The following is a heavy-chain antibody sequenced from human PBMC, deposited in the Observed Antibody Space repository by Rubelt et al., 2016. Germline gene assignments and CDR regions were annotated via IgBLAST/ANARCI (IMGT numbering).Heavy chain of an antibody. CDR3: ARRGPSGPHDAFDI. Sequence: VQLVESGGGLVQPGRSLRLSCAPSGFIFVGYSVNWVRQAPGRGLEWIAYISSSGRTKDYADSVKGRFTISRDNGKSSVYLQMNSLRVEDTAVYYCARRGPSGPHDAFDIWGQGTMVTVSS. CDR2: ISSSGRTK. CDR1: GFIFVGYS. J-gene: IGHJ3*02. V-gene: IGHV3-48*04.